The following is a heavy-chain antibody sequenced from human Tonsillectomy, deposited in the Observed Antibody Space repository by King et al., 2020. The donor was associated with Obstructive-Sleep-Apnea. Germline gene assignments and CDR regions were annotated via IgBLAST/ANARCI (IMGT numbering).Heavy chain of an antibody. CDR2: IKSKADGGTT. CDR1: AFTFTNAW. V-gene: IGHV3-15*01. D-gene: IGHD3-22*01. CDR3: APTTIVETGLSFDY. J-gene: IGHJ4*02. Sequence: DVQLVESGGGLVKPGGSLRLSCAASAFTFTNAWMSWVRQAPGKGLEWVGRIKSKADGGTTDYAAPVKGRFTISRDDSKNTLYLQMNSLKTEDTAVYYCAPTTIVETGLSFDYWGQGTLVTVSS.